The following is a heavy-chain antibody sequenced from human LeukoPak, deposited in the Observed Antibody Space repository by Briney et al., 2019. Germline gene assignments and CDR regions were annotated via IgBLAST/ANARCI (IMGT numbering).Heavy chain of an antibody. J-gene: IGHJ4*02. CDR2: IIPIIHTP. CDR3: ARVDATYGVREVY. V-gene: IGHV1-69*06. D-gene: IGHD4-17*01. CDR1: GGTFSSYA. Sequence: GASVKISCKASGGTFSSYAISWVRQAPGQGLEWMGGIIPIIHTPNYAQKFQGRVTITADKSTTTAYMELSSLRSEDTAVYYCARVDATYGVREVYWGQGTLVTVSS.